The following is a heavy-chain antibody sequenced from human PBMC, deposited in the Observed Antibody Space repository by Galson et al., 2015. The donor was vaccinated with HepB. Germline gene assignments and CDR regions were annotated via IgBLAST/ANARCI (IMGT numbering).Heavy chain of an antibody. V-gene: IGHV3-15*01. CDR3: TLYYDFWSGYYGDY. Sequence: SLRLSCAASGSTFSNAWMSWVRQAPGKGLEWVGRIKSKTDGGTTDYAAPVKGRFTISRDDSKNTLYLQMNSLKTEDTAVYYCTLYYDFWSGYYGDYWGQGTLVTVSS. CDR2: IKSKTDGGTT. J-gene: IGHJ4*02. CDR1: GSTFSNAW. D-gene: IGHD3-3*01.